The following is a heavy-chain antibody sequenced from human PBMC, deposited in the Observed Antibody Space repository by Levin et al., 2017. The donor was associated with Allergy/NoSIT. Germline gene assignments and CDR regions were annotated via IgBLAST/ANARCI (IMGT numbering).Heavy chain of an antibody. D-gene: IGHD6-6*01. Sequence: GESLKISCKASGYTFTSYGISWVRQAPGQGLEWMGWISAYNGNTNYAQKLQGRVTMTTDTSTSTAYMELRSLRSDDTAVYYCARDYPPYSSSSRGQVYWGQGTLVTVSS. CDR1: GYTFTSYG. V-gene: IGHV1-18*01. CDR2: ISAYNGNT. J-gene: IGHJ4*02. CDR3: ARDYPPYSSSSRGQVY.